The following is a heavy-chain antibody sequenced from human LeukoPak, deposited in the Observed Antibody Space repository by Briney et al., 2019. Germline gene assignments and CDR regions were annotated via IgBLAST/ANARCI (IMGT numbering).Heavy chain of an antibody. Sequence: PGGSLRLSCEASGFTFSSYAMHWVRQTPGKGLEWVAVISYDGSNKYYADSVKGRFTISRDDSKNTLYLQMNSQRAEDSAVHYCARPTSLYSSGWHDAFDIWGQGTMVTVSS. CDR2: ISYDGSNK. CDR3: ARPTSLYSSGWHDAFDI. CDR1: GFTFSSYA. V-gene: IGHV3-30-3*01. J-gene: IGHJ3*02. D-gene: IGHD6-19*01.